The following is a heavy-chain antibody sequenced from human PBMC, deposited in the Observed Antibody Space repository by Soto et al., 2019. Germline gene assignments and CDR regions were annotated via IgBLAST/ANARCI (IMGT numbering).Heavy chain of an antibody. J-gene: IGHJ6*02. V-gene: IGHV3-48*03. D-gene: IGHD4-4*01. CDR2: ISSSGSTI. Sequence: PRGPLRRSCAASGFTFSSYEMNWVRQAPGKGLEWVSYISSSGSTIYYADSVKGRFTISRDNAKNSLYLQMNSLRAEETAVYYCARELLDMTAVTNVGYYGMDVWGQGTTVTVSS. CDR3: ARELLDMTAVTNVGYYGMDV. CDR1: GFTFSSYE.